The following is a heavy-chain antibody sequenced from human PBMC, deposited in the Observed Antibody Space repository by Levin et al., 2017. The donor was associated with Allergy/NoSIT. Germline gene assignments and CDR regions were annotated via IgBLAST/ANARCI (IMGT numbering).Heavy chain of an antibody. D-gene: IGHD3-10*01. CDR1: GFTFSDHY. CDR2: ITNTGNSDTT. Sequence: GGSLRLSCAASGFTFSDHYIDWVRQAPGKGLEWVGRITNTGNSDTTKYAASLTGRFTISRDDSKNSLYPQLNRLETEYTAVYYCAELGRGHGLDVWGQGTTVTVSS. V-gene: IGHV3-72*01. CDR3: AELGRGHGLDV. J-gene: IGHJ6*02.